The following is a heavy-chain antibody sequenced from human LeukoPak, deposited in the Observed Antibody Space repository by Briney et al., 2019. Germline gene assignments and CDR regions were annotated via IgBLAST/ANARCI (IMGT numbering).Heavy chain of an antibody. J-gene: IGHJ4*02. D-gene: IGHD6-6*01. CDR3: ARRAARPYYFDN. Sequence: ASVTLSCKSSGGTFSSYAISWVRQAPGPGLELMGWISVYNGYTDTAQKLQGRLTMTTDASTSTAYMELTNLRSDDTAVYYCARRAARPYYFDNWGQGTLVTVSS. CDR1: GGTFSSYA. CDR2: ISVYNGYT. V-gene: IGHV1-18*01.